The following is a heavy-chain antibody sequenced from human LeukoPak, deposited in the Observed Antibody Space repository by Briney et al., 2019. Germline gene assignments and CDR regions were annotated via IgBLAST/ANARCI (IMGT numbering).Heavy chain of an antibody. D-gene: IGHD3-10*01. V-gene: IGHV3-21*01. CDR2: ISSSSSYI. CDR3: ARGVKGSLDY. Sequence: PGGSLGLSCAASGFTFSSYSMNWVRQAPGKGLEWVSSISSSSSYIYYADSVKGRFAISRDNAKNSLYLQMNSLRAEDTAVYYCARGVKGSLDYWGQGTLVTVSS. J-gene: IGHJ4*02. CDR1: GFTFSSYS.